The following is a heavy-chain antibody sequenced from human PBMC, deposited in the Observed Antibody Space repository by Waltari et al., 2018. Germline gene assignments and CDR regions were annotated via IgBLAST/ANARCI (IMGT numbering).Heavy chain of an antibody. CDR1: GGSISSSY. Sequence: QVQLQESGPGLVKPSETLSLTCTVSGGSISSSYWSWIRQPPGKGLEWIGYIYYSGSTNYNPSLKSRVTISVDTSKNQFSLKLSSVTAADTAVYYCARDLGQLGPTLDYWGQGTLVTVSS. CDR3: ARDLGQLGPTLDY. D-gene: IGHD6-6*01. J-gene: IGHJ4*02. V-gene: IGHV4-59*01. CDR2: IYYSGST.